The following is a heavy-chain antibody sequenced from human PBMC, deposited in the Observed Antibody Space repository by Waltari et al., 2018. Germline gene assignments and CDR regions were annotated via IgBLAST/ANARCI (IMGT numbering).Heavy chain of an antibody. CDR3: ARVTGYDYIWGSYRLDY. CDR1: GGSFSGYY. V-gene: IGHV4-34*01. CDR2: INHSGSN. D-gene: IGHD3-16*02. Sequence: QVQLQQWGAGLLKPSETLSLTCAVYGGSFSGYYWSWIRQPPGKGLEWIGEINHSGSNNYNPSLKSRVTISVDTSKNQFSLKLSSVTAADTAVYYCARVTGYDYIWGSYRLDYWGQGTLVTVSS. J-gene: IGHJ4*02.